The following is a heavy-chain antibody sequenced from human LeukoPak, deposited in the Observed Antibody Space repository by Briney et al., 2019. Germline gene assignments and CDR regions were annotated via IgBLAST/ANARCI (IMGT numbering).Heavy chain of an antibody. Sequence: SQTLSLTCTVSGGSISSGGYYWSWIRQHPGKGLKWIGYIYYSGSTYYNPSLKSRVTISVDTSKNQFSLKLSSVTAADTAVYYCARGNRHYYDSSGYYYGALFDYWGQGTLVTVSS. D-gene: IGHD3-22*01. J-gene: IGHJ4*02. CDR3: ARGNRHYYDSSGYYYGALFDY. CDR2: IYYSGST. CDR1: GGSISSGGYY. V-gene: IGHV4-31*03.